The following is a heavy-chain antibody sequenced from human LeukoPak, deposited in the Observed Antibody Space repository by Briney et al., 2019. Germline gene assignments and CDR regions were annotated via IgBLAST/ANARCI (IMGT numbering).Heavy chain of an antibody. Sequence: SETLSLTCTVSGGSISSHYWSWIRQPPGKGLEWIGYIYYSGSTNYNPSLKSRVTISVDTSKNQFSLKLSSVTAADTAVYYCARELAYCSSTSCYTGFDYWGQGTLVTVS. CDR1: GGSISSHY. V-gene: IGHV4-59*11. CDR3: ARELAYCSSTSCYTGFDY. J-gene: IGHJ4*02. D-gene: IGHD2-2*02. CDR2: IYYSGST.